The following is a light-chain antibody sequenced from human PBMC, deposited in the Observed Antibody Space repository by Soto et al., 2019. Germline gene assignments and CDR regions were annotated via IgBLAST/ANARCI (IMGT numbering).Light chain of an antibody. V-gene: IGLV1-47*01. CDR3: AAWDDSLSGWV. J-gene: IGLJ3*02. Sequence: QSVLTQPPSASGTLGQRVTISCSGSSSNIGSNYVYWYQQLPGTAPKLLIYRNNQRPSGVPDRFSGSKSGTSASLAISGLRSEDEADYYCAAWDDSLSGWVFGGGTKLTVL. CDR2: RNN. CDR1: SSNIGSNY.